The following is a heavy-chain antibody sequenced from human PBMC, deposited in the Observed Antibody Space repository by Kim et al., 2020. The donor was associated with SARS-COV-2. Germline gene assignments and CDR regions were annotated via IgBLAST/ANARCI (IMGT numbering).Heavy chain of an antibody. CDR1: GFTFSDYY. CDR2: ISSSGSTI. Sequence: GGSLRLSCAASGFTFSDYYMSWIRQAPGKGLEWVSYISSSGSTIYYADSVKGRFTISRDNAKNSLYLQMNSLRAEDTAVYYCARDNGGHQLLPPNYYYGMDVWGQGTTVTVSS. D-gene: IGHD2-2*01. V-gene: IGHV3-11*01. J-gene: IGHJ6*02. CDR3: ARDNGGHQLLPPNYYYGMDV.